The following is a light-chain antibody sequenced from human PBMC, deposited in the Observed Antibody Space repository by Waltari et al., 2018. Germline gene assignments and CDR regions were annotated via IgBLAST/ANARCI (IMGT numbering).Light chain of an antibody. V-gene: IGLV2-11*01. CDR2: DVN. J-gene: IGLJ1*01. CDR1: NSDIGAYNY. CDR3: SSYAGGSLFV. Sequence: SALTQPRSVSGSPGQSVTISCTGSNSDIGAYNYVSWYQPHPGRAPKLMIYDVNKRPAGVPRRFSGSKSGNTASLTISGLQAEDETDYYCSSYAGGSLFVFGDGTKVTVL.